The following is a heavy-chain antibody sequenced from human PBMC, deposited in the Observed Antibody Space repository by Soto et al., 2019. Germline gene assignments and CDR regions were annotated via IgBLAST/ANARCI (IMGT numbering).Heavy chain of an antibody. J-gene: IGHJ6*03. Sequence: GGSLRLSCAASGFTLSGYAMDWVRQAPGKGLEYVSGISTNGVGTYYANSVQGRFTISRDNSKNTVYLQMGSLRPEDMAVYYCARRARPDFYYMDIWGKGTTVTVSS. CDR2: ISTNGVGT. D-gene: IGHD6-6*01. V-gene: IGHV3-64*01. CDR3: ARRARPDFYYMDI. CDR1: GFTLSGYA.